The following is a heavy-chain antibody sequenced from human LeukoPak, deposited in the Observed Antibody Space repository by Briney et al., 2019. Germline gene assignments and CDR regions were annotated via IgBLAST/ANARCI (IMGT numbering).Heavy chain of an antibody. J-gene: IGHJ4*02. V-gene: IGHV4-59*01. D-gene: IGHD1-26*01. CDR3: ARDQVGAPHY. CDR1: GGSISSYY. Sequence: SETLSLTCTVSGGSISSYYWSWIRQPPGKGLEWIGYIYYSGSTNYNPSLKSRVTISVDTSKNQLSLKLSSVTAADTAVYYCARDQVGAPHYWGQGTLVTVSS. CDR2: IYYSGST.